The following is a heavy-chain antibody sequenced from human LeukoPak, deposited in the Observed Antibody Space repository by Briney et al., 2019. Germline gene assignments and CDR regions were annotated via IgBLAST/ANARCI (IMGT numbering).Heavy chain of an antibody. CDR1: GGSISSYY. CDR3: AGATYYYDSSGYLNWFDP. CDR2: IYYSGSS. Sequence: SETLSLTCTVSGGSISSYYWNWIRQPPGKGLEWIGYIYYSGSSNYNPSLKSRVTISVDTSKNQFSLQLSSVTAADTAVYHCAGATYYYDSSGYLNWFDPWGQGTLVTVSS. J-gene: IGHJ5*02. V-gene: IGHV4-59*01. D-gene: IGHD3-22*01.